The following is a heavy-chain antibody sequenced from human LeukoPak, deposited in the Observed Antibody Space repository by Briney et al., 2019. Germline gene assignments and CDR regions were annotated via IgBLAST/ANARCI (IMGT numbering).Heavy chain of an antibody. CDR3: ARGGWYPEY. D-gene: IGHD6-19*01. V-gene: IGHV3-7*04. J-gene: IGHJ4*01. CDR1: GFTFTTYW. CDR2: IKQDGSEK. Sequence: GGSLRLSCAASGFTFTTYWMSWVRQAPGKGLEWVANIKQDGSEKNYADSVKGRFTISRDNAKNSLYLQMNSLRAEDTAVYYCARGGWYPEYWGQGTLVTVSS.